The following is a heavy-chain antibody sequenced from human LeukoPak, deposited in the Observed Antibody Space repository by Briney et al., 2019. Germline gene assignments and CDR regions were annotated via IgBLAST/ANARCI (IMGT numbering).Heavy chain of an antibody. CDR3: ARGRIYFDS. CDR1: GFTFNKYW. CDR2: IKEDGNEK. Sequence: GGSLRLSCSSSGFTFNKYWMTWVRKAPGRGLEWVANIKEDGNEKYFVDSVRGRFTISRDNVKNSLYLQMDSLRVDDTAVYYCARGRIYFDSWGQGTLVTVSS. V-gene: IGHV3-7*01. J-gene: IGHJ4*02.